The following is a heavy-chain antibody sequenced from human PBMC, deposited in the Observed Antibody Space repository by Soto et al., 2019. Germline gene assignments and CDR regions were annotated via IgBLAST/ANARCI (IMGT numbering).Heavy chain of an antibody. CDR2: ISNNGGST. CDR1: GFTFSSNA. J-gene: IGHJ6*02. CDR3: VRSSRRDITASRGMDV. V-gene: IGHV3-64*04. D-gene: IGHD3-3*01. Sequence: GESLKISCSASGFTFSSNAMHWVRQAPGKPLEYVSGISNNGGSTYYADSVKDRFTISRDSPKNTLYLQVNSLTSDDTAVYYCVRSSRRDITASRGMDVWGQGTTVTVSS.